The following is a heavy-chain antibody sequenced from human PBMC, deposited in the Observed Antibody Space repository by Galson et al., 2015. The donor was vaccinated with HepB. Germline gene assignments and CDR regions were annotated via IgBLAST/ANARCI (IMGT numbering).Heavy chain of an antibody. CDR2: IYWDDDK. V-gene: IGHV2-5*02. J-gene: IGHJ4*02. CDR1: GFSLSTSGVG. Sequence: PALVKPTQTLTLTCTFSGFSLSTSGVGVGWIRQPPGKALEWLALIYWDDDKRYSPSLKSRLTITKDTSKNQVVLTMTNMDPVDTATYYCARAASSYCGGDCYPSSFDDWGQGTLVTVSS. D-gene: IGHD2-21*02. CDR3: ARAASSYCGGDCYPSSFDD.